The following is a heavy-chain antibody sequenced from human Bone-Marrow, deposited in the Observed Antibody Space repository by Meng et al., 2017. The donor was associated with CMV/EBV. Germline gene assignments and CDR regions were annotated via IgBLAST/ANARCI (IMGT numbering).Heavy chain of an antibody. CDR1: GFTFSSYA. Sequence: GGSLRLSCAASGFTFSSYAMHWVRQAPGKGLEWVAVISYDGSNKYYADSVKGRFTISRDNSKNTLYLQMNSLRAEDTAVYYCAREIPDSSGYYYRYDYYYGMDVWGQRTTVTVSS. CDR2: ISYDGSNK. V-gene: IGHV3-30*04. CDR3: AREIPDSSGYYYRYDYYYGMDV. J-gene: IGHJ6*02. D-gene: IGHD3-22*01.